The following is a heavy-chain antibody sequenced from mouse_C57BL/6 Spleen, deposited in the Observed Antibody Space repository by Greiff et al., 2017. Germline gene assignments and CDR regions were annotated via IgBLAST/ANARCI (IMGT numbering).Heavy chain of an antibody. Sequence: QVQLLQSGAELVKPGASVKMSCKASGYTFTTYPIAWMKQNHGKSLEWIGNFNPDNDGTNYNEKFKGKATLTVEKSSSTVYLELSRLTSEDSAVYYWARDRGDYGYFDVWGTGTTVTVSS. CDR2: FNPDNDGT. CDR1: GYTFTTYP. CDR3: ARDRGDYGYFDV. J-gene: IGHJ1*03. D-gene: IGHD3-2*01. V-gene: IGHV1-47*01.